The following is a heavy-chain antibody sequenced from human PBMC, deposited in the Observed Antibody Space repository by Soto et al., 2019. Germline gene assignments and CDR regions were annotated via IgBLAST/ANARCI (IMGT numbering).Heavy chain of an antibody. V-gene: IGHV1-18*01. Sequence: QVQLVQSGAEVKKPGASVKVSCKASGYTFTSYGISWLRQAPGQGLEWMGWISAYNGNTNYAQKLQGRVTMTTDTSTSTVYMALRSLRSDDTAVYYCARVQVLVVIAIWAPVWGWFDPWGKGTLVIVSS. CDR3: ARVQVLVVIAIWAPVWGWFDP. CDR1: GYTFTSYG. CDR2: ISAYNGNT. D-gene: IGHD2-21*01. J-gene: IGHJ5*02.